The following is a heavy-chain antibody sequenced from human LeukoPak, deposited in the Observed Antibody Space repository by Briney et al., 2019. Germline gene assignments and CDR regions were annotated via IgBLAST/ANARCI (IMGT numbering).Heavy chain of an antibody. CDR1: GGSINSGNYY. CDR2: IHTSGST. CDR3: ARGAQVVPASVWFDP. J-gene: IGHJ5*02. V-gene: IGHV4-61*02. D-gene: IGHD2-2*01. Sequence: SQTLSLTCTVSGGSINSGNYYWSWIRQPAGKGLEWIGRIHTSGSTNSNPSLKSRVTVSVDTSKNQFSLKLSSVIAADTAVYYCARGAQVVPASVWFDPWGQGTLVTVSS.